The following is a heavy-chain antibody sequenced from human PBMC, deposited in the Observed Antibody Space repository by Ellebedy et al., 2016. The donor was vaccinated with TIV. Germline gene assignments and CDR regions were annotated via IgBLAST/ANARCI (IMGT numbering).Heavy chain of an antibody. CDR1: EFTFSTYA. Sequence: PGGSLRLSCAASEFTFSTYAMHWVRQAPGKGLEWVAVISYDGSIQFYADSVKGRFTISRDNSKNMSNLQMNSLRPEDTAVYYCARDPVADTPRLDYWGQGTLVTVSS. CDR3: ARDPVADTPRLDY. J-gene: IGHJ4*02. D-gene: IGHD2-15*01. V-gene: IGHV3-30-3*01. CDR2: ISYDGSIQ.